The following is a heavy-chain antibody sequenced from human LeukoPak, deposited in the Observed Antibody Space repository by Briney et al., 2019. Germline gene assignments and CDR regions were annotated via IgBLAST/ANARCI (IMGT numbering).Heavy chain of an antibody. J-gene: IGHJ4*02. CDR3: TTELGVVITSDY. V-gene: IGHV3-15*01. Sequence: GGSLRLSCAASGFTFGNAWMSWVRQAPGKGLEWVGRIKSKTDGGTTDYAAPVKGRFTISRDDSKNTLYLQMNSLKTEDTAVYYCTTELGVVITSDYWGQGTLVTVSS. CDR1: GFTFGNAW. CDR2: IKSKTDGGTT. D-gene: IGHD3-22*01.